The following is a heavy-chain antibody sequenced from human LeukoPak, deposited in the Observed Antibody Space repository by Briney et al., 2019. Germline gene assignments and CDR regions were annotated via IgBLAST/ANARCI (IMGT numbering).Heavy chain of an antibody. J-gene: IGHJ3*02. CDR2: ISSSSSYT. CDR3: ARDRPYYGSVDDAFDI. D-gene: IGHD3-10*01. CDR1: GFTFSDYY. Sequence: GGSLRLSCAAPGFTFSDYYMSWIRQAPGKGPEWVSYISSSSSYTNYADSVKGRFTISRDNAKNSLYLQMNSLRAEDTAVYYCARDRPYYGSVDDAFDIWGQGTMVTVSS. V-gene: IGHV3-11*06.